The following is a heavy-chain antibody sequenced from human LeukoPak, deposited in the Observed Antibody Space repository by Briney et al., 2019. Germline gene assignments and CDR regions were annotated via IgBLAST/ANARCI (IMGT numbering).Heavy chain of an antibody. CDR2: IRQDGGAK. V-gene: IGHV3-7*01. CDR1: GFTFNDFW. D-gene: IGHD6-13*01. Sequence: GGSLRLSCAASGFTFNDFWMSWVRQAPGEGLEWVANIRQDGGAKNYVDSVEGRFTISRDNAKKSLYLQMNSLRAEDTAVYYCAPPPIAAAGNWGQGTLVTVSS. J-gene: IGHJ4*02. CDR3: APPPIAAAGN.